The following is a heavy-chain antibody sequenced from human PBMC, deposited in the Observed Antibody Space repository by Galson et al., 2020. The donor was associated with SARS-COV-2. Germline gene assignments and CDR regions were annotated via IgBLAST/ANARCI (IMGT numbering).Heavy chain of an antibody. CDR2: IKPDGSEK. V-gene: IGHV3-7*01. Sequence: TGGSLRLSCTASGFTFSSYWMSWVRQAPGKGLEWVANIKPDGSEKFCVDSVKGRFTISRDNARKSLYLQMSSLRVEDTAVYHCARGDFSESSGYFADAFDIWGQGAMVTVSS. CDR1: GFTFSSYW. CDR3: ARGDFSESSGYFADAFDI. D-gene: IGHD3-22*01. J-gene: IGHJ3*02.